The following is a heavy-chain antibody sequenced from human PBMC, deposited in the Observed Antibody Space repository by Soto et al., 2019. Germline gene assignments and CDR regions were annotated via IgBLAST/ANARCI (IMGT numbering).Heavy chain of an antibody. CDR1: GYTFTGYY. CDR3: ARATPXYYDFWSGYFREYGMDV. Sequence: ASVKVSCKASGYTFTGYYMHWVRQAPGQGLEWMGWINPNSGGTNYAQKFQGWVAMTRDTSISTAYRELSRLRSDDTAVYYCARATPXYYDFWSGYFREYGMDVWGQGTTVTVSS. CDR2: INPNSGGT. D-gene: IGHD3-3*01. J-gene: IGHJ6*02. V-gene: IGHV1-2*04.